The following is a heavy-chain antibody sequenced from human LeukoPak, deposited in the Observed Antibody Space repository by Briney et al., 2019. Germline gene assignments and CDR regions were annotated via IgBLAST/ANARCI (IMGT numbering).Heavy chain of an antibody. Sequence: GESLKISCKGSGHSFTSYWISWVRQMPGKGLEWMGRIDPSDSYTNYSPSFQGHVTISADKSISTAYLQWSSLKASDTAMYYCARLQYCSGGSCYPEDYWGQGTLVTVSS. CDR3: ARLQYCSGGSCYPEDY. CDR1: GHSFTSYW. V-gene: IGHV5-10-1*01. J-gene: IGHJ4*02. D-gene: IGHD2-15*01. CDR2: IDPSDSYT.